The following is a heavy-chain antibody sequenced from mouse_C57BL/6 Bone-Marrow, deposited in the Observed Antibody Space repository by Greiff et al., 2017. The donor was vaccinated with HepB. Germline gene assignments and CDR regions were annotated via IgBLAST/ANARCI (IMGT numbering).Heavy chain of an antibody. D-gene: IGHD2-1*01. CDR1: GYSITNGNHW. Sequence: EVQVVESGPALVKPSQTVSLTCTVPGYSITNGNHWWNWFRQDSGSKLEWIGYISSSGSTDSNPSLKSRISITRDTSKNQLFLQLNSVTTEDIATYYCARGRGYGNWDYWGQGTTLTVSS. CDR3: ARGRGYGNWDY. CDR2: ISSSGST. J-gene: IGHJ2*01. V-gene: IGHV3-4*01.